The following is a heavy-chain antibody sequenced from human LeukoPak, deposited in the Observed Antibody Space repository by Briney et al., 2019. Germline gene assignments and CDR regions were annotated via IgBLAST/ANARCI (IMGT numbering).Heavy chain of an antibody. Sequence: SETLSLTCTVSGGSISSYYWSWIRQPPGKGLEWIGYIYYSGSTNCNPSVKSRVAMSVDTSKKQFSLKLSSLTAADTAVYYCARGGTAVIAPYAFGIWGQGTMVTVSS. D-gene: IGHD4-23*01. J-gene: IGHJ3*02. CDR3: ARGGTAVIAPYAFGI. CDR1: GGSISSYY. CDR2: IYYSGST. V-gene: IGHV4-59*01.